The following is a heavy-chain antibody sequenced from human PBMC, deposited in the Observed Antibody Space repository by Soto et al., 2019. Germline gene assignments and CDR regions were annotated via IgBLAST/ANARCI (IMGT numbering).Heavy chain of an antibody. Sequence: TLSLTCTVSGGSISSYYWNLIRHPPGKGLEWIWYIYYSGSTNYNPSLKSRVTISVDTSKNQFSLKLSSVTAADTAVYYCAREAYGDYVDYWGHGTLVTVSS. J-gene: IGHJ4*01. V-gene: IGHV4-59*01. CDR1: GGSISSYY. CDR2: IYYSGST. CDR3: AREAYGDYVDY. D-gene: IGHD4-17*01.